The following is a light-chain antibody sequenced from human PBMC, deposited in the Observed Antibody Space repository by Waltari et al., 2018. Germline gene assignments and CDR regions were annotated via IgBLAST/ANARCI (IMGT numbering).Light chain of an antibody. CDR1: SSDVGGYNH. CDR3: SSLGDRNSWV. J-gene: IGLJ3*02. V-gene: IGLV2-8*01. CDR2: EVT. Sequence: QSALTQPPSASGSPGQTVTISCTGTSSDVGGYNHVSWYQQHPRKAPKVLIYEVTKRPPGVPDRVSGARSGNTASLTVSGLQAEDEADYYCSSLGDRNSWVFGGGTKLTVL.